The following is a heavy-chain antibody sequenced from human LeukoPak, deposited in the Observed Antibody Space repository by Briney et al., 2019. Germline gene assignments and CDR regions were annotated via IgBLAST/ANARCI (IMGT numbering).Heavy chain of an antibody. V-gene: IGHV1-69*05. CDR2: IIPIFGTA. J-gene: IGHJ6*03. D-gene: IGHD3-3*01. Sequence: SVTVSCTASGGTFSSYAISWVRQAPGQGLEWMGGIIPIFGTANYAQKFQGRVTITTDESTSTAYMELSSLRSEDTAVYYCARDPPNDFWGGGHGYYYMDVWVKGTTVTVSS. CDR1: GGTFSSYA. CDR3: ARDPPNDFWGGGHGYYYMDV.